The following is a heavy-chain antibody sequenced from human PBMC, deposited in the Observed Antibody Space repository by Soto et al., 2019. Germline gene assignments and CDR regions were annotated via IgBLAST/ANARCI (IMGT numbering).Heavy chain of an antibody. Sequence: ASETLSLTCAVSGVSISSYYWSWIRQSPGKGLEWIGYNYYSGTTNYNPSLKSRVTISVNTSKNQFSLRLTSVTAADTAVYYCVREAYIGYGHAIDVWGPGTLVTVSS. J-gene: IGHJ4*02. CDR3: VREAYIGYGHAIDV. CDR1: GVSISSYY. CDR2: NYYSGTT. V-gene: IGHV4-59*01. D-gene: IGHD5-12*01.